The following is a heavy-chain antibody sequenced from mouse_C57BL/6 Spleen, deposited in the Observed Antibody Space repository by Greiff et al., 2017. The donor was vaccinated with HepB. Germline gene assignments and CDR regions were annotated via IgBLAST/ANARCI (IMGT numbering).Heavy chain of an antibody. J-gene: IGHJ3*01. CDR2: IYPGDGDT. Sequence: QVQLQQSGPELVKPGASVKISCKASGYAFSSSWMNWVKQRPGKGLEWIGRIYPGDGDTNYNGKFKGKATLTADKSSSTAYMQLSSVTSEDSAVYFCANYYGSSYGFAYWGQGTLVTVSA. CDR1: GYAFSSSW. V-gene: IGHV1-82*01. D-gene: IGHD1-1*01. CDR3: ANYYGSSYGFAY.